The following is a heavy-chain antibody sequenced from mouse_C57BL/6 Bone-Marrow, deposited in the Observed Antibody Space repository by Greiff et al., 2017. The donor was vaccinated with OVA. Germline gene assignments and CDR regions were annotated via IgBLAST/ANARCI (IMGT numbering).Heavy chain of an antibody. CDR3: ARRDYYGSSALDY. CDR2: INPNNGGT. CDR1: GYTFTDYN. Sequence: VQLKESGPELVKPGASVKIPCKASGYTFTDYNMDWVKQSHGKSLEWIGDINPNNGGTIYNQKFKGKATLTVDKSSSTAYMELRSLTSEDTAVYYCARRDYYGSSALDYWGQGTTLTVSS. D-gene: IGHD1-1*01. J-gene: IGHJ2*01. V-gene: IGHV1-18*01.